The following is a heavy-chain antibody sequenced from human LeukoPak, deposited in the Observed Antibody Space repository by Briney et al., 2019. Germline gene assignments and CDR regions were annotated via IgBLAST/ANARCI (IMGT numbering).Heavy chain of an antibody. CDR3: ARLVIAYCGGDCYSPGAFDI. CDR2: IIPIFGTA. D-gene: IGHD2-21*02. CDR1: GGTFSSYA. V-gene: IGHV1-69*05. J-gene: IGHJ3*02. Sequence: SVKDSCKASGGTFSSYAISWVRQAPGQGLEWMGGIIPIFGTANYAQKFQGRVTITTDESTSTAYMELSSLRSEDTAVYYCARLVIAYCGGDCYSPGAFDIWGQGTMVTVSS.